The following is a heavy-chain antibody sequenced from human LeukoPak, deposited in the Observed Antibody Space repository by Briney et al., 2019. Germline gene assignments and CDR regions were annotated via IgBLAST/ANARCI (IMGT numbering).Heavy chain of an antibody. Sequence: SETLSLTCTVSGGSKSGFFWTWLPHPPGREREGIGYIYYSGSTTKYNPSLKRRVTITVDTSKSQFSLILNSATAADTAVYYCARHYYDSSGSHFDYWGQGTLVTVSS. CDR2: IYYSGST. CDR1: GGSKSGFF. CDR3: ARHYYDSSGSHFDY. J-gene: IGHJ4*02. V-gene: IGHV4-59*01. D-gene: IGHD3-22*01.